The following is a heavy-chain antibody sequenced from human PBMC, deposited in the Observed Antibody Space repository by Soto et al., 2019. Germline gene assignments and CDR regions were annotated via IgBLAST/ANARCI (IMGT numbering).Heavy chain of an antibody. CDR3: VREDILGARSFDY. CDR1: GFTFGGYS. CDR2: ISSLSSTR. Sequence: EVQLVESGGGLVQTGGSLRLSCAASGFTFGGYSMNWVRQAPGKGLEWISYISSLSSTRYYAESVEGRFIISRDNAKNSLYLQMNSLRDEDTALYFCVREDILGARSFDYWGQGTLVTVSS. V-gene: IGHV3-48*02. J-gene: IGHJ4*02. D-gene: IGHD1-26*01.